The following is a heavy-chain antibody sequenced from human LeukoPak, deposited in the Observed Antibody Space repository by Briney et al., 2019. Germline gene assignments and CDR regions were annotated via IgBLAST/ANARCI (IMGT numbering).Heavy chain of an antibody. CDR3: ARLYGWFDP. J-gene: IGHJ5*02. V-gene: IGHV4-39*07. CDR1: GGSISSSSYY. D-gene: IGHD3-10*01. CDR2: IYYTGNT. Sequence: SETLSLTCTVSGGSISSSSYYWGWIRQPPGKGLEWIGSIYYTGNTYYNASLKSRVTISVDTSKNQFSLKLSSVTAADTAVYYCARLYGWFDPWGQGTLVTVSS.